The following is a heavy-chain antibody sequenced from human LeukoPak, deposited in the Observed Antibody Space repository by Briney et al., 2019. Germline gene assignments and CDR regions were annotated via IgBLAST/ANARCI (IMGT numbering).Heavy chain of an antibody. D-gene: IGHD5/OR15-5a*01. V-gene: IGHV3-9*01. CDR3: AKDIKAVGSNFDY. CDR2: ISWNSGSI. CDR1: GFTFDDYA. J-gene: IGHJ4*02. Sequence: PRGSLRLSCAASGFTFDDYAMHWVRQAPGKGLEWVSGISWNSGSIGYADSVKGRFTISRDNAKNSLYLQMNSLRAEDTALYYCAKDIKAVGSNFDYWGQGTLVTVSS.